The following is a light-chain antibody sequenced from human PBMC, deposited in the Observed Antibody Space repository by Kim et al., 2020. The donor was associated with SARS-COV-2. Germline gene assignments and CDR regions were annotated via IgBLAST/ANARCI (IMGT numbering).Light chain of an antibody. Sequence: SVSPGQRAPLSCRASQRVRTYLAWSQQKPGQAPRLLIYDASNRATGIPARFSGSGSGTDFTLTISSLEPEDFAVYYCQQRGNWPTFGQGTRLEIK. CDR1: QRVRTY. V-gene: IGKV3-11*01. CDR3: QQRGNWPT. CDR2: DAS. J-gene: IGKJ5*01.